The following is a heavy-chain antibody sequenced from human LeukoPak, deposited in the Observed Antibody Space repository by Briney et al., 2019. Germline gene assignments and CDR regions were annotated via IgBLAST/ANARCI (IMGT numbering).Heavy chain of an antibody. V-gene: IGHV1-69*13. D-gene: IGHD1/OR15-1a*01. J-gene: IGHJ4*02. CDR2: INPIFGTA. CDR3: ASTVLSYNWNSPFDY. Sequence: AVKVSCEASVDTFSSYASSWGRQRPGEGGEWRGRINPIFGTANYAQKFQGRVTITADESTSTAYMELSSLRSEDTAVYYCASTVLSYNWNSPFDYWGQGTLVTVSS. CDR1: VDTFSSYA.